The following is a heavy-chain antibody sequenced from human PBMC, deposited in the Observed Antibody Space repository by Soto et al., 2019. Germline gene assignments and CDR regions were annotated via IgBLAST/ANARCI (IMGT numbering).Heavy chain of an antibody. CDR2: ISAYNGNT. V-gene: IGHV1-18*01. J-gene: IGHJ6*02. CDR3: ARHRAVAHNYCYYGMEV. Sequence: ASVKVSCKASGYTFTSYGISWVRQAPGQGLEWMGWISAYNGNTNYAQKLQGRVTMTTDTSTSTAYMELRSLRSDDTAVYYCARHRAVAHNYCYYGMEVWGQGTTVTVSS. D-gene: IGHD6-19*01. CDR1: GYTFTSYG.